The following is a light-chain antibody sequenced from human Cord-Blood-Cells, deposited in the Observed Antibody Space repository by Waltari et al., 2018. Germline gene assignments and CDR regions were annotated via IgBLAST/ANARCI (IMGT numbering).Light chain of an antibody. CDR1: SSDVGGYNY. J-gene: IGLJ1*01. Sequence: QSALTQPASVSGSPGQSITISCTGTSSDVGGYNYVSWYHQHPGKAPKLMIYDVSNRPSGVSNRFSVSKSGNTASLTISGLQAEDEADYYCSSYTSSSTYVFGTGTKVTVL. CDR2: DVS. CDR3: SSYTSSSTYV. V-gene: IGLV2-14*01.